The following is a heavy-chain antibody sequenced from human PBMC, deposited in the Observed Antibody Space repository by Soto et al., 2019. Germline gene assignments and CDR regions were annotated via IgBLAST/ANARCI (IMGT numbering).Heavy chain of an antibody. CDR1: SGSISSSNW. Sequence: SETLSLTCAVSSGSISSSNWWSWVRQPPGKVLEVIGEIYHSGSTNYNPSLKSRVTISVDKSKNQFSLKLSSVTAADTAVYYCARVYCSGGSCIDYWGQGTLVTVSS. V-gene: IGHV4-4*02. CDR3: ARVYCSGGSCIDY. D-gene: IGHD2-15*01. J-gene: IGHJ4*02. CDR2: IYHSGST.